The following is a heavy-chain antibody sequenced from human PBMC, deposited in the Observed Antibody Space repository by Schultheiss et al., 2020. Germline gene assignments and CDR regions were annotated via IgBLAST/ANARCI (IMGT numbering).Heavy chain of an antibody. CDR1: GFTVSSNY. CDR3: AREYVLLWFREPYYYYGMDV. CDR2: IYSGGST. Sequence: GGSLRLSCAASGFTVSSNYMSWVRQAPGKGLEWVSVIYSGGSTYYADSVKGRFTISRDNSKNTLYLQMNSLRAEDTAVYYCAREYVLLWFREPYYYYGMDVWGQGTTVTVSS. J-gene: IGHJ6*02. D-gene: IGHD3-10*01. V-gene: IGHV3-53*01.